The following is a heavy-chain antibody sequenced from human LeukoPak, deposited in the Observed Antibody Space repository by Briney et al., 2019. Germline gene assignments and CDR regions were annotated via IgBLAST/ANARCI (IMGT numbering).Heavy chain of an antibody. CDR1: GGSISSSSYY. Sequence: KPSETLSLTCTVSGGSISSSSYYWSWIRQPAGKGLEWIGRIYTSGSTNYNPSLKSRVTMSVDTSKNQFSLKLSSVTAADTAVYYCARTIQLWKATVWFDPWGQGTLVTVSS. D-gene: IGHD5-18*01. V-gene: IGHV4-61*02. CDR3: ARTIQLWKATVWFDP. CDR2: IYTSGST. J-gene: IGHJ5*02.